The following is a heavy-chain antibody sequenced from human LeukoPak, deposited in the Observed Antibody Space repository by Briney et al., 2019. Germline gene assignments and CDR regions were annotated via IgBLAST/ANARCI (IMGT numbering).Heavy chain of an antibody. CDR3: ARRPRYSSGWYTVDYYYYMDV. J-gene: IGHJ6*03. CDR2: IYYSGST. D-gene: IGHD6-19*01. Sequence: SETLSLTCTVSGGSISSYYWSWIRQPPGKGLEWIGYIYYSGSTNYNPSLKSRVTISVDTSKNQFSLKLSSVTAADTAVYYCARRPRYSSGWYTVDYYYYMDVWGKGTTVTVSS. V-gene: IGHV4-59*08. CDR1: GGSISSYY.